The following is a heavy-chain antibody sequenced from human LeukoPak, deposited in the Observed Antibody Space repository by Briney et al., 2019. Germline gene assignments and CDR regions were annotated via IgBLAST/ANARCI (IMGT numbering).Heavy chain of an antibody. CDR1: GFTFSNAW. D-gene: IGHD1-1*01. CDR3: ARDDEVTELERHQPVGY. V-gene: IGHV3-15*01. Sequence: PGGSLRLSCAASGFTFSNAWMSWVRQAPGKGLEWVGRVKSKTDGGTTDYAAPVKGRFTISRDDSKNTLYLQMNSLRAEDTAVYYCARDDEVTELERHQPVGYWGQGTLVTVSS. J-gene: IGHJ4*02. CDR2: VKSKTDGGTT.